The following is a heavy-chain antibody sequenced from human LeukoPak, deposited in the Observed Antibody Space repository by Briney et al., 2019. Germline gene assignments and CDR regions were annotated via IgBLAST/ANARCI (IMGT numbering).Heavy chain of an antibody. CDR1: GFTFSSYA. D-gene: IGHD1-26*01. CDR3: ARDRDSGSYYAY. V-gene: IGHV3-30-3*01. Sequence: GGSLRLSCAASGFTFSSYAMHWVRQAPGKGLEWVAVISYDGSNKYYADSVKGRFTISRDNSKNTLYLQMNSLRAEDTAVYYCARDRDSGSYYAYWGQGTLVTVSS. J-gene: IGHJ4*02. CDR2: ISYDGSNK.